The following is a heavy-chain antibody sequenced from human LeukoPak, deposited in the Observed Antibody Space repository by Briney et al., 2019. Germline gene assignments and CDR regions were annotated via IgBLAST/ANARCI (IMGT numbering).Heavy chain of an antibody. J-gene: IGHJ4*02. D-gene: IGHD3-9*01. V-gene: IGHV3-23*01. CDR3: AKESGNFDWFTLTPPDY. CDR2: ITASGGTS. Sequence: RPGGSLRLSCAASGFTFASYAMNWVRQAPGKGLEWVSAITASGGTSFYADSVRGRFTISRDNSKNTLYLQMSSLRADDTAVYYCAKESGNFDWFTLTPPDYWGQGTLVTVSS. CDR1: GFTFASYA.